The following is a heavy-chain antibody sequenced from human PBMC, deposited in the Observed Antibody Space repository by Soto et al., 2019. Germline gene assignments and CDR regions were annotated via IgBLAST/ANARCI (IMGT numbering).Heavy chain of an antibody. D-gene: IGHD2-15*01. Sequence: SETLSLTCTVAGGSISSSSYYWGWIRQPPGKGLEWIGSIYYSGSTYYNPSLKSRVTISVDTSKNQFSLKLSSVTAADTAVYYCASSVRVVVAATTFDYWGQGTLVTVS. J-gene: IGHJ4*02. CDR3: ASSVRVVVAATTFDY. V-gene: IGHV4-39*01. CDR2: IYYSGST. CDR1: GGSISSSSYY.